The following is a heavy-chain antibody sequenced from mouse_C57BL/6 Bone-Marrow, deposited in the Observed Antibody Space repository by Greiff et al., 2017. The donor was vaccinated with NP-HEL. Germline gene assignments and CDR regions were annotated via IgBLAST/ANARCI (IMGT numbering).Heavy chain of an antibody. CDR3: YYYGRDFDY. CDR2: IRSKSNNYAT. D-gene: IGHD1-1*01. CDR1: GFSFNTYA. J-gene: IGHJ2*01. V-gene: IGHV10-1*01. Sequence: DVKLQESGGGLVQPKGSLKLSCAASGFSFNTYAMNWVRQAPGKGLEWVARIRSKSNNYATYYADSVKDRFTISRDDSESMLYLQMNNLKTEDTAMYYWYYYGRDFDYWGQGTTLTVSS.